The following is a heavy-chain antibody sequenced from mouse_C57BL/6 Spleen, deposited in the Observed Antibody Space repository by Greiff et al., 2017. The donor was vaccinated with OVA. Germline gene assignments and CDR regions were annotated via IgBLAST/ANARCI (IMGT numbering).Heavy chain of an antibody. CDR2: INPSSGYT. CDR3: ANCSGPYYAMDY. Sequence: QVQLKQSGAELVKPGASVKLSCKASGYTFTSYWMHWVKQRPGQGLEWIGYINPSSGYTKYNQKFKDKATLTADKSSSTAYMQLSSLTYAASEVYSCANCSGPYYAMDYWGQGTSVTVSS. CDR1: GYTFTSYW. J-gene: IGHJ4*01. D-gene: IGHD6-1*01. V-gene: IGHV1-7*01.